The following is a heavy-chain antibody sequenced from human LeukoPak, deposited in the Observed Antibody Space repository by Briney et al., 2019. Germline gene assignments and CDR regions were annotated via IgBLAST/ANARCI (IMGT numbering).Heavy chain of an antibody. J-gene: IGHJ5*02. CDR3: ASLSSSGSYDH. Sequence: SETLSLTCTVSGGSISSYYWSWIRQPPGKGLEWIGYIYYSGSTNYNPSLKSRVTISVDTSKNQFSLKLSSVTAADTAVYYCASLSSSGSYDHWGQGTLVTVSS. V-gene: IGHV4-59*01. CDR2: IYYSGST. D-gene: IGHD1-26*01. CDR1: GGSISSYY.